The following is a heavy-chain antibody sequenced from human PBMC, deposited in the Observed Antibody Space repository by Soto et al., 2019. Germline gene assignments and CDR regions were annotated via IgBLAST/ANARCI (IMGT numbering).Heavy chain of an antibody. CDR3: ANLAKNYYHYMDV. Sequence: QVQLVESGGGLVKPGGSLRLSCAASGFSFSDYYMSWIRQAPGKGLEWVSLISTSGSSTDYADSVKGRFTISRDNAKNSLSLQNNSLRAEDTAVYYCANLAKNYYHYMDVWGKGTTVTVSS. D-gene: IGHD1-26*01. J-gene: IGHJ6*03. CDR2: ISTSGSST. CDR1: GFSFSDYY. V-gene: IGHV3-11*01.